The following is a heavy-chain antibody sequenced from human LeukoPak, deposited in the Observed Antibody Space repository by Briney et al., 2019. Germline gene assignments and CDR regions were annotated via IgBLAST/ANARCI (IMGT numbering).Heavy chain of an antibody. Sequence: GGSLRLSCAASGFTFSSYSMNWVRQAPGKGLEWVSSISSSSSYIYYADSVKGRFTISRDNAKNSLYLQMNSLRAEDTAVYYCARSPQSGRGGYDYFDYWGQGTLVTVSS. J-gene: IGHJ4*02. CDR3: ARSPQSGRGGYDYFDY. CDR2: ISSSSSYI. CDR1: GFTFSSYS. V-gene: IGHV3-21*01. D-gene: IGHD6-19*01.